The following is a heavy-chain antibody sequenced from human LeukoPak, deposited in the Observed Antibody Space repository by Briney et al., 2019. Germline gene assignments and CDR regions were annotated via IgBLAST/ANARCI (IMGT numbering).Heavy chain of an antibody. CDR2: ISSSSSYI. J-gene: IGHJ4*02. CDR1: GFTFSSYS. CDR3: ASQAAAGSSYYFDY. D-gene: IGHD6-13*01. Sequence: GGSLRLSCAAFGFTFSSYSMNWVRQAPGKGLEWVSSISSSSSYIYYADSVKGRFTISRDNAKNSLYLQMNSLRAEDTAVYYCASQAAAGSSYYFDYWGQGTLVTVSS. V-gene: IGHV3-21*01.